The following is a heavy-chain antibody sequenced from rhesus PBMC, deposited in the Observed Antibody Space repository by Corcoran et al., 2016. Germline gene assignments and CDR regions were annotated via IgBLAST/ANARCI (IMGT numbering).Heavy chain of an antibody. CDR1: GFTFSDYY. Sequence: EVRLVESGGGLVQPGGSLRLSCATSGFTFSDYYMSWVSQAPGKGPEGVGFIRNKANGGTAAYAASVKARFTISRDDSKSIASLQMNSLKTEDTAVYYCARDRGLAGYFEFWGQGALVTVSS. J-gene: IGHJ1*01. CDR2: IRNKANGGTA. CDR3: ARDRGLAGYFEF. D-gene: IGHD6-25*01. V-gene: IGHV3-116*02.